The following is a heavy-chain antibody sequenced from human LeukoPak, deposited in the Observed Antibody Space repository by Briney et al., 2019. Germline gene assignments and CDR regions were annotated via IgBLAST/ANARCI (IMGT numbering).Heavy chain of an antibody. CDR1: GFTVRRNY. Sequence: GGSLRLSCAISGFTVRRNYMSWVRRAPGKGPEWVSVIYSGGDKFYADSVKGRFTISSDNFKNTLYLQMNSLRVEDTAVYYCARDHPDYGDSSWGQGTLVTVSS. J-gene: IGHJ5*02. V-gene: IGHV3-53*01. CDR2: IYSGGDK. CDR3: ARDHPDYGDSS. D-gene: IGHD4-17*01.